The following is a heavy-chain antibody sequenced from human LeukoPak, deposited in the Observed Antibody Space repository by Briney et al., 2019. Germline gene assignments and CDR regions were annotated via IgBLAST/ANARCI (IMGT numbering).Heavy chain of an antibody. CDR1: GGSISSGSYY. CDR2: IYTSGST. J-gene: IGHJ6*03. Sequence: TCTXSGGSISSGSYYWRWIRQPGGKGLEWIGRIYTSGSTNYNPSLKSRFTISVDTSKNQFSLKLSSVTAADTAVYYCAREGTLVPAATSYYYYMDVWGKGTTVTVSS. D-gene: IGHD2-2*01. V-gene: IGHV4-61*02. CDR3: AREGTLVPAATSYYYYMDV.